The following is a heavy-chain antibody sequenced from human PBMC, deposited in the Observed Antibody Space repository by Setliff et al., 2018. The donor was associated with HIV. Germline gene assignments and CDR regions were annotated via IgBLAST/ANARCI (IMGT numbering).Heavy chain of an antibody. Sequence: PGGSLRLSCAGSGFTVNSGAMNWVRQAPGKGLEWVSTVGCWGTCTYFADSVKGRFTISADTSKNTLYLQMTRLSAEDTAVYYCVQGGLSSGWGSFWGQGTLVTVSS. D-gene: IGHD6-25*01. V-gene: IGHV3-23*01. CDR3: VQGGLSSGWGSF. J-gene: IGHJ4*02. CDR1: GFTVNSGA. CDR2: VGCWGTCT.